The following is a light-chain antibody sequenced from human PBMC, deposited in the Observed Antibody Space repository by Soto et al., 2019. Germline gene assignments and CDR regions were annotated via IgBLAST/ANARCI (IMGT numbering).Light chain of an antibody. CDR2: EVS. V-gene: IGLV2-8*01. Sequence: QSALTQPASVSGSPGQSITISCTGTSSDVGGYNYVSWYQQHPGKAPKLMIYEVSNRPSGVPDRFSGSKFVNTASLTVSGLQAEDEADYYCSSYAGSNNLVFGGGTKLTVL. J-gene: IGLJ3*02. CDR1: SSDVGGYNY. CDR3: SSYAGSNNLV.